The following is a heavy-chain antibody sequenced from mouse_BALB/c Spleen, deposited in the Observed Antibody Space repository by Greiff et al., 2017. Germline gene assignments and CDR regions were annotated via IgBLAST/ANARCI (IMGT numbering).Heavy chain of an antibody. CDR1: GYSFTGYC. Sequence: LVKPGASVKISCKASGYSFTGYCMHWVKQSHGKGLEWIGYISCYNGATSYNQKFKGKATLTVDTSSSTAYMQINSLTSEDSAVYYCARDEYYGPFDYWGQGTPVTVSA. CDR2: ISCYNGAT. D-gene: IGHD1-2*01. V-gene: IGHV1S34*01. J-gene: IGHJ3*01. CDR3: ARDEYYGPFDY.